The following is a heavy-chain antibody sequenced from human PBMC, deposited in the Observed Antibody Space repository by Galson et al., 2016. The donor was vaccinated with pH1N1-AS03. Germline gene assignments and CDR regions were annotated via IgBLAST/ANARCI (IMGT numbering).Heavy chain of an antibody. CDR1: GYTFTTYG. Sequence: SVKASCKASGYTFTTYGISWVRQAPGQGLEWMGWISAYYGDTHFAHKFQERVTLTRDTSTATAYTELRNLRSDDTAVYYCVRESEISGVVFFNYWSQGTLVTVSS. J-gene: IGHJ4*02. CDR3: VRESEISGVVFFNY. V-gene: IGHV1-18*01. D-gene: IGHD3-3*01. CDR2: ISAYYGDT.